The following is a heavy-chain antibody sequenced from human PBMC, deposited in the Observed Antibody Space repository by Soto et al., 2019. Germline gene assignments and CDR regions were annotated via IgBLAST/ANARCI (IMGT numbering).Heavy chain of an antibody. V-gene: IGHV3-30-3*01. CDR3: ARGTTSSAFSAMDV. CDR2: ISYDGSNK. J-gene: IGHJ6*02. CDR1: GFTFSNNA. D-gene: IGHD1-1*01. Sequence: QVQLVESGGGVVQPGRSLRLSCAASGFTFSNNAMDWVRQAPGKGLEWVAVISYDGSNKYIAESVKGRFTISRDNSKNTPFLQMHSLRAEDTAVYYCARGTTSSAFSAMDVWRQGTTVTVSS.